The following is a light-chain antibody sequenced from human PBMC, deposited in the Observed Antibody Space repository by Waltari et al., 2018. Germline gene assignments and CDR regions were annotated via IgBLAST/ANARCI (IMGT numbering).Light chain of an antibody. Sequence: QSALTHPPSASGSPGQSVTISCTGTSSYVGGYKFVPWYQQHPGRTPKLMIYEVNQRPSGVPARFSGSKSGNTASLTVSGLQAEDEADYCCSSYAGSNNLVFGTGTKVTVL. J-gene: IGLJ1*01. CDR3: SSYAGSNNLV. V-gene: IGLV2-8*01. CDR2: EVN. CDR1: SSYVGGYKF.